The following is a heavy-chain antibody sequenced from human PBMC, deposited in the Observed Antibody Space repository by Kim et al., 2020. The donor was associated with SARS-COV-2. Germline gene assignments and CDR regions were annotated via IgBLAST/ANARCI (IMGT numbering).Heavy chain of an antibody. V-gene: IGHV3-64D*09. CDR2: GGST. D-gene: IGHD3-10*01. J-gene: IGHJ5*02. CDR3: VNLVWFDP. Sequence: GGSTYYADSVKGRFTISRDNSKNTLYLQMSSLRAEDTAVYYCVNLVWFDPWGQGTLVTVSS.